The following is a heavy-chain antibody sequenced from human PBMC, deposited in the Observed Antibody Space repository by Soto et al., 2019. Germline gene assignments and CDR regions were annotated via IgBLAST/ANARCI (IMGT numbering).Heavy chain of an antibody. J-gene: IGHJ4*02. D-gene: IGHD6-13*01. V-gene: IGHV4-39*07. CDR2: IYYSGST. Sequence: SETLSLTCTVSGGSISSSSYYWGWIRQPPGKGLEWIGSIYYSGSTYYNPSLKSRVTMSVDTSKNQFSLKLTSVTAADTAVYYCARIDSSSWYGCDYWGQATLVTVSS. CDR1: GGSISSSSYY. CDR3: ARIDSSSWYGCDY.